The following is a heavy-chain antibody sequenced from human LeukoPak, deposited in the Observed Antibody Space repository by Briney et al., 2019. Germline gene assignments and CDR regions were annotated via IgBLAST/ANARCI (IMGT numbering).Heavy chain of an antibody. J-gene: IGHJ6*03. D-gene: IGHD2-15*01. V-gene: IGHV1-46*01. CDR2: INPGGDNT. CDR1: GYTFTNYY. CDR3: AKNGDRGAFCSGGTCYPYYYYYMDV. Sequence: GASVKVSCKASGYTFTNYYIHWVRQAPGQGLEWMGLINPGGDNTDYAQNFQGRVTMTRDTSTSTVYMGLSSLRSEDTAVYYCAKNGDRGAFCSGGTCYPYYYYYMDVWGKGTTVTISS.